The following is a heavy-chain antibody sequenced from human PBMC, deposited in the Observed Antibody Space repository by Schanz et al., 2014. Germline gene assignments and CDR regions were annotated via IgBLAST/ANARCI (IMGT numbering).Heavy chain of an antibody. CDR3: ARGTPFLCDY. CDR2: ISSTSTYL. V-gene: IGHV3-21*01. Sequence: EVQLVESGGGLVKPGDSLRLSCAASGFTFSSYTMKWVRQAPGKGLEWVSSISSTSTYLYYADSVKGRFTISRDSARNSLYLQMRSLRAEDTAVYYCARGTPFLCDYWGQGTLVTVSS. CDR1: GFTFSSYT. D-gene: IGHD3-16*01. J-gene: IGHJ4*02.